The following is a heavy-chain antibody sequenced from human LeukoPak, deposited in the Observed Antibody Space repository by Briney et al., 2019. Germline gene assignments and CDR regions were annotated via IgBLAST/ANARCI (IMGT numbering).Heavy chain of an antibody. D-gene: IGHD3-3*01. V-gene: IGHV1-69*04. CDR1: GGTFSSYA. CDR3: ARDSSPYDLSH. Sequence: GSSVKVSCKASGGTFSSYAISWVRQAPGQGLEWMGRIIPILGIANYAQKCQGRVTITADKSTSTAYMELSSLRSEDTAVYYCARDSSPYDLSHWGQGTLVTVSS. J-gene: IGHJ4*02. CDR2: IIPILGIA.